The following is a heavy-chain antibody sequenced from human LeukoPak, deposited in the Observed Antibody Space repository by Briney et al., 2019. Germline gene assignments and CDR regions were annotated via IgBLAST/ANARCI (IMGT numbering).Heavy chain of an antibody. CDR3: AKRPYSSSWYGFYGY. CDR1: GFTFSSYA. V-gene: IGHV3-23*01. J-gene: IGHJ4*02. Sequence: GGSLRLSCAASGFTFSSYAMGWVRQAPGKGLEWVSAISDSGGSTYYADSVKGRFTISRDNSKNTLYLQMSSLRAEDTAVYYCAKRPYSSSWYGFYGYWGQGTLVTVSS. D-gene: IGHD6-13*01. CDR2: ISDSGGST.